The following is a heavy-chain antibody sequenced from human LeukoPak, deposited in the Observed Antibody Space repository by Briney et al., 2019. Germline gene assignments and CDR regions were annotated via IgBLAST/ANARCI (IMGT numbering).Heavy chain of an antibody. D-gene: IGHD3-22*01. Sequence: GGSLRLSCAASGFIFNNYAIHWVRQAPGKGLQWVAVISPDGTQKYDADSVKGRFTISRDNSQKILYLQMNTLRTEDTAVYYCARNLVGSGYYFDYWGQGTLVTVPS. CDR1: GFIFNNYA. J-gene: IGHJ4*02. CDR3: ARNLVGSGYYFDY. V-gene: IGHV3-30*03. CDR2: ISPDGTQK.